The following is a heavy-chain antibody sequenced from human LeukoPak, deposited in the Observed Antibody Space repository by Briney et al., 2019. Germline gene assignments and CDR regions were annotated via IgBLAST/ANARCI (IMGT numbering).Heavy chain of an antibody. J-gene: IGHJ4*02. CDR2: ISSSSSYI. CDR3: ARGGSVVFDY. D-gene: IGHD3-10*01. V-gene: IGHV3-21*01. CDR1: GFTLSSYS. Sequence: GGSLRLSCAASGFTLSSYSMNWVRQAPGKGLEWVSSISSSSSYIYYADSVKGRFTISRDNAKNSLYLQMNSLRAEDTAVYYCARGGSVVFDYWGQGTLVTVSS.